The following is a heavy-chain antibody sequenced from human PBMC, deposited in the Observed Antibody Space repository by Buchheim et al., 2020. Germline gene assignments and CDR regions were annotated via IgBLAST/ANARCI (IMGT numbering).Heavy chain of an antibody. CDR1: GFTFSSYW. Sequence: EVQLVESGGGLVQPGGSLRLSCAASGFTFSSYWMHWVRQAPGKGLVWVSRINSDGSSTSYADSVKGRFTISRDNAKDTLYLQMNSLRAEDTAVYYCARDVRIAARYYYYYMDVWGKGTT. V-gene: IGHV3-74*01. CDR3: ARDVRIAARYYYYYMDV. D-gene: IGHD6-6*01. J-gene: IGHJ6*03. CDR2: INSDGSST.